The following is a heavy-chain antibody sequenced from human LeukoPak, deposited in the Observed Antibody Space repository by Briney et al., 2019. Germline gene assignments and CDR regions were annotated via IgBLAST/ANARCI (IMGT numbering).Heavy chain of an antibody. Sequence: GGSLRLSCAASGFTFSSYSMNWVRQAPAKGLEWVSSISSSSSYIYYADSVKGRFTISRDNAKNSLYLQMNSLRAEDTAVYYCARGYSSGWPPDYWGQGTLVTVSS. V-gene: IGHV3-21*01. J-gene: IGHJ4*02. CDR2: ISSSSSYI. CDR3: ARGYSSGWPPDY. D-gene: IGHD6-19*01. CDR1: GFTFSSYS.